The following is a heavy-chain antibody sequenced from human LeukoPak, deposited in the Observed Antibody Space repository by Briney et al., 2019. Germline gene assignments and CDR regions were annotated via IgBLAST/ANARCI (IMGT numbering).Heavy chain of an antibody. V-gene: IGHV4-39*01. D-gene: IGHD6-6*01. CDR2: IYYSGST. Sequence: SETLSLTCTVSGGSISSSSYNWGWIRQPPGTGLEWIGSIYYSGSTYYNPSLKSRVTISVDTSKNQFSLKLSSVTAADTAVYYCARPSTKYSSSSGYFQHWGQGTLVTVSS. J-gene: IGHJ1*01. CDR1: GGSISSSSYN. CDR3: ARPSTKYSSSSGYFQH.